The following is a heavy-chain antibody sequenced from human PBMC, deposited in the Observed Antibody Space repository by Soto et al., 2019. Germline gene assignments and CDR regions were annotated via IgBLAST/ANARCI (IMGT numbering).Heavy chain of an antibody. CDR3: ARGLRGVIVATVHNWFDP. CDR1: GGSFSGYY. D-gene: IGHD5-12*01. J-gene: IGHJ5*02. V-gene: IGHV4-34*01. CDR2: INHSGGT. Sequence: QVQLQQWGAGLLKPSETLSLTCAVYGGSFSGYYWSWIRQPPGKGLEWIGEINHSGGTNYNPSLKSRVTISVATSKNQFSLKLSSVTAADTAVYYCARGLRGVIVATVHNWFDPWGQGTLVTVSS.